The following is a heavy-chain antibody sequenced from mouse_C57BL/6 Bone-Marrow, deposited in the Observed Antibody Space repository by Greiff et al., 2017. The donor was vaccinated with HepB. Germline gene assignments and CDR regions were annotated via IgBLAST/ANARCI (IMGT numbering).Heavy chain of an antibody. CDR3: ARGAYDYYYAMDY. V-gene: IGHV1-52*01. CDR1: GYTFTSYW. J-gene: IGHJ4*01. CDR2: IDPSDSET. D-gene: IGHD2-4*01. Sequence: QVQLQQPGAELVRPGSSVKLSCKASGYTFTSYWMHWVKQRPIQGLEWIGNIDPSDSETHYNQKFKDKATLTVDKSSSTAYMQLSSLTSEDSAVYYCARGAYDYYYAMDYWGQGTSVTVSS.